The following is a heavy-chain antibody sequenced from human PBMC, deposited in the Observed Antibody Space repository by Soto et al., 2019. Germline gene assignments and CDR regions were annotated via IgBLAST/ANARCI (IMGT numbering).Heavy chain of an antibody. D-gene: IGHD1-1*01. V-gene: IGHV3-23*01. CDR2: ISGSGGST. CDR1: GFTFSSYA. CDR3: AKDVPGSTGASNNFHYYGMDV. J-gene: IGHJ6*02. Sequence: EVQLLESGGGLVQPGGSLRLSCAASGFTFSSYAMSWVRQAPGKGLEWVSAISGSGGSTYYADSVKGRFTISRDNSKNAQYLQMKSLSAEDTAVYYCAKDVPGSTGASNNFHYYGMDVWGQGTTVTVSS.